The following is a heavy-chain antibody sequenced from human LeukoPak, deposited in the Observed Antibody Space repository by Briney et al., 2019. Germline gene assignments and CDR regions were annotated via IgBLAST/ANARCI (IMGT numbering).Heavy chain of an antibody. CDR1: GGSISSYY. D-gene: IGHD3-22*01. J-gene: IGHJ3*02. V-gene: IGHV4-59*06. CDR3: ARVIVLSATMIVVVPSAFDI. Sequence: SETLSLTCTVSGGSISSYYWSWIRQHPGKGLEWIGYIYYSGSTYYNPSLKSRVTISVDTSKNQFSLKLSSVTAADTAVYYCARVIVLSATMIVVVPSAFDIWGQGAMVTVSS. CDR2: IYYSGST.